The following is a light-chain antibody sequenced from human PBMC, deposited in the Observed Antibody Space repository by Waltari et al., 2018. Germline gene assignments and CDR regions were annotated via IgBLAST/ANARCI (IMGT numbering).Light chain of an antibody. V-gene: IGKV4-1*01. Sequence: DIVMTQSPDSLAVFLGERATINCKSSQSIFYRSNNKIYLAWYQQKSGQPPKLLIYGASTRESGVPDRFSGSGSGTDFTLTISSLQAEDVAVYFCQQYYSPPLTFGGGTKVEIK. CDR2: GAS. CDR1: QSIFYRSNNKIY. CDR3: QQYYSPPLT. J-gene: IGKJ4*01.